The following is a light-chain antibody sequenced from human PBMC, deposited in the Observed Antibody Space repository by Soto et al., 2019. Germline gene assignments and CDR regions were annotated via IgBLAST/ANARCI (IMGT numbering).Light chain of an antibody. J-gene: IGKJ4*01. V-gene: IGKV4-1*01. Sequence: DIVMTQSPDSLAVSLGERATINCKSSQSVLYSSNNKNYLAWYQQKPGQPPKLLIYWASTRESGVPDRFSGSGSGTEFTFTISSLQAEDVAVYYCQQYFSSPLTFGGGTKVEIE. CDR2: WAS. CDR1: QSVLYSSNNKNY. CDR3: QQYFSSPLT.